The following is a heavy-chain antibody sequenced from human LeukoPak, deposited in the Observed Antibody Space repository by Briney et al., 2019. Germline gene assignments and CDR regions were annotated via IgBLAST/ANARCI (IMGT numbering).Heavy chain of an antibody. CDR1: GYTFIGYY. J-gene: IGHJ3*02. D-gene: IGHD4-17*01. V-gene: IGHV1-2*06. Sequence: GASVKVSCKASGYTFIGYYMHWVRQAPGQGLEWMGRINPNSGGTNYAQKFQGRVTMTRDTSISTAYMELSRLRSDDTAVYYCARDQNPTVTTRGAFDIWGQGTMVTVSS. CDR3: ARDQNPTVTTRGAFDI. CDR2: INPNSGGT.